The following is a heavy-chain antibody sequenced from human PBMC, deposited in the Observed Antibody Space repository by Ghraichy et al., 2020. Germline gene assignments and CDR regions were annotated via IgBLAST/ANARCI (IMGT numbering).Heavy chain of an antibody. CDR1: GYTFTSYG. CDR3: ARAHGYSSSSLPLEY. V-gene: IGHV1-18*01. J-gene: IGHJ4*02. CDR2: ISAYIRNT. Sequence: ASVKVSCKASGYTFTSYGITWVRQAPEQGLEWMGWISAYIRNTNYAQKLQGRVTMTTDTSTNTAYMELRSLRSDDTAVYYCARAHGYSSSSLPLEYWGQGTLVTVSS. D-gene: IGHD6-6*01.